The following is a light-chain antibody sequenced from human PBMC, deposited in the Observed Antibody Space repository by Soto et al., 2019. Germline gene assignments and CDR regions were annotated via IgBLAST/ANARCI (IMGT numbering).Light chain of an antibody. Sequence: VVTRCSAPLPLSPGERATLSCKASRGVYRSLAWYKQKPGQAPRRLIYDASNRATGVPARFSGSGSGTVFTPIISRLEPDDFAVYYWQQCGSSRTFGQGTKVDIK. CDR3: QQCGSSRT. CDR1: RGVYRS. J-gene: IGKJ1*01. CDR2: DAS. V-gene: IGKV3-11*01.